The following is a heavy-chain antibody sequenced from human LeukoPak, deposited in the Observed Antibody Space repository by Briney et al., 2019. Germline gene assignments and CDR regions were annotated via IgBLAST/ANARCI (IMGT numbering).Heavy chain of an antibody. CDR1: GGSISSYY. J-gene: IGHJ6*02. V-gene: IGHV4-59*01. Sequence: SETLSLTCTVSGGSISSYYWSWIRQPPGKGLEWIGYIYYSGSTNYNPSLKSRVTISVDTSKNQFSLKLSSVTAADTAAYYCARVMNYDFWSGYYIEEYYYYGMDVWGQGTTVTVSS. CDR2: IYYSGST. CDR3: ARVMNYDFWSGYYIEEYYYYGMDV. D-gene: IGHD3-3*01.